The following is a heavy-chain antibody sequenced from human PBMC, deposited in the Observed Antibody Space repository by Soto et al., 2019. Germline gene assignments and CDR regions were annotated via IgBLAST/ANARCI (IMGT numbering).Heavy chain of an antibody. CDR1: GGSITGGFSY. CDR3: ARSLPGGTVFYMDI. D-gene: IGHD1-26*01. J-gene: IGHJ6*03. CDR2: IYYSGTA. V-gene: IGHV4-31*03. Sequence: QLQLRESGPGLVQPAQTLSLTCTVAGGSITGGFSYWTWVRQHPGKGLEWVGHIYYSGTAYYNPSLKSRGALSVDPSQNRFSLKLSSVTAADTAIYFCARSLPGGTVFYMDIWGEGTTVPVSS.